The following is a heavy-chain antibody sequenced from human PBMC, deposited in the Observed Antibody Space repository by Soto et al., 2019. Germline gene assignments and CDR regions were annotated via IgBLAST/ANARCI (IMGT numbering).Heavy chain of an antibody. CDR2: INHSGST. CDR1: GGAFSGYY. Sequence: PSETLSLTCAVYGGAFSGYYWSWIRQPPGKGPEWIGEINHSGSTNYNPSLKSRVTISVDTSKNQFSLKLTSVTAADTAVYYCARAEAGTNLPFDYWGQGTLVTVSS. CDR3: ARAEAGTNLPFDY. J-gene: IGHJ4*02. V-gene: IGHV4-34*01. D-gene: IGHD6-13*01.